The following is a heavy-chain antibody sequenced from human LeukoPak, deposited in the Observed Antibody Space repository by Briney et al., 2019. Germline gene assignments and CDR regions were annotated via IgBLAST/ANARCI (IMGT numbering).Heavy chain of an antibody. CDR2: IYYSGST. CDR1: GGSISSSSYY. Sequence: SETLSLTCTVSGGSISSSSYYWGWIRQPPGKGLEWIGSIYYSGSTYYNPSLKSQVTISVDTSKNQFSLKLSSVTAADTAVYYCARDGVPSIAAETYYFDYWGQGTLVTVSS. V-gene: IGHV4-39*07. J-gene: IGHJ4*02. CDR3: ARDGVPSIAAETYYFDY. D-gene: IGHD6-13*01.